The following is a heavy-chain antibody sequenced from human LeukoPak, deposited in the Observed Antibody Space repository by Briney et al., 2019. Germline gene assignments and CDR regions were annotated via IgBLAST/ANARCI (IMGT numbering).Heavy chain of an antibody. Sequence: RASVKVSCKASGGTFSSYAISWVRQAPGQGLEWMGGIIPIFGTANYAQKFQGRVTITADESTSTAYMALSSLRSEDTAVYYCASSPEMERPLGYWGQGTLVTVSS. D-gene: IGHD1-1*01. J-gene: IGHJ4*02. CDR3: ASSPEMERPLGY. CDR2: IIPIFGTA. CDR1: GGTFSSYA. V-gene: IGHV1-69*13.